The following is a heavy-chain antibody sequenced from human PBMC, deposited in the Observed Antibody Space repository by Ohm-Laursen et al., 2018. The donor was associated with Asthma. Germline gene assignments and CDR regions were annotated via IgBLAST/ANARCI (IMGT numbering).Heavy chain of an antibody. D-gene: IGHD4-17*01. CDR2: IYPDGGEK. V-gene: IGHV3-7*01. Sequence: LSLTCAATGLPFSNFWMSWVRQAPGKGLEWVANIYPDGGEKYYVDSVDGRFTISRDNAKNSLYLQMNSLRAEDTAVYYCAKDPLLKAVTGGFDYWGQGTLVTVSS. CDR3: AKDPLLKAVTGGFDY. CDR1: GLPFSNFW. J-gene: IGHJ4*02.